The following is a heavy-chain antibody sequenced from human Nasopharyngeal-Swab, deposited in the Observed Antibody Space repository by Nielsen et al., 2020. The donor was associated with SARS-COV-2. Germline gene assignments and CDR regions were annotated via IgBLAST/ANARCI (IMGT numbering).Heavy chain of an antibody. V-gene: IGHV3-30*04. CDR3: ARTRGGSYYDAFDI. CDR1: GFTFSSYA. J-gene: IGHJ3*02. CDR2: ISYDGSNK. Sequence: GGSLRLSCAGSGFTFSSYAMHWVRQAPGKGLEWVAVISYDGSNKYYADSVKGRFTISRDNSKNTLYLQMNSLRAEDTAVYYCARTRGGSYYDAFDIWGQGTMVTVSS. D-gene: IGHD1-26*01.